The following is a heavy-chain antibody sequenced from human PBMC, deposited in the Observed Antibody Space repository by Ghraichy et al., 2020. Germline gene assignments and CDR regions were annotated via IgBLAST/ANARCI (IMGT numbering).Heavy chain of an antibody. CDR2: ISSSSSYI. D-gene: IGHD7-27*01. J-gene: IGHJ4*02. CDR1: GFTFSSYS. CDR3: ARGRSLGLSVGY. V-gene: IGHV3-21*01. Sequence: GGSLRLSCAASGFTFSSYSMNWVRQAPGKGLEWVSSISSSSSYIYYADSVKGRFTISRDNAKNSLYLQMNSLRAEDTAVYYCARGRSLGLSVGYWGQGTLVTVSS.